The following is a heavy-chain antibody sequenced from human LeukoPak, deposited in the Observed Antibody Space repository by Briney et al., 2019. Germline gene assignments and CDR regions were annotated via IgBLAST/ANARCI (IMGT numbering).Heavy chain of an antibody. CDR3: ARVTNYGDYFDY. D-gene: IGHD4-17*01. Sequence: ASVKVSCKASGYTFTGYYMHWVRQAPGQGLEWMGWINPNSGGTNYAQKFQGRVTMTRDTSISTAYMELSRLRSDDTAVYYCARVTNYGDYFDYWGQGTLVTVSS. J-gene: IGHJ4*02. CDR2: INPNSGGT. CDR1: GYTFTGYY. V-gene: IGHV1-2*02.